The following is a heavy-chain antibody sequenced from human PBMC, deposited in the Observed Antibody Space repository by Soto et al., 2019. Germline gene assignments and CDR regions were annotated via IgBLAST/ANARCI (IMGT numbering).Heavy chain of an antibody. CDR1: GFTFSSYG. J-gene: IGHJ4*02. Sequence: AASGFTFSSYGMHWVRQAPGKGLEWVAVIWYDGSNKYYADSVKGRFTISRDNSKNTLHLQMNSLRAEDTAVYYCARRTGYCSGGSCINYFDYWGQGTLVTVSS. CDR2: IWYDGSNK. D-gene: IGHD2-15*01. CDR3: ARRTGYCSGGSCINYFDY. V-gene: IGHV3-33*01.